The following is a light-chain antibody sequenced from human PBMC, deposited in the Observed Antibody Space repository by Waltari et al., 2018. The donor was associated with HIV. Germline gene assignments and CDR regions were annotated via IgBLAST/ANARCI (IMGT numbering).Light chain of an antibody. CDR2: SNA. Sequence: QSVLTQSPSASGTPGQRVTISCSGSISNIGGNTVSCYQHLPGTTPKLLIYSNAPRPSGGPDRFSGSKSGTSAALAISVLQSEDEADYYCAAWDANLNGRLFGGGTKLTVL. CDR1: ISNIGGNT. J-gene: IGLJ2*01. CDR3: AAWDANLNGRL. V-gene: IGLV1-44*01.